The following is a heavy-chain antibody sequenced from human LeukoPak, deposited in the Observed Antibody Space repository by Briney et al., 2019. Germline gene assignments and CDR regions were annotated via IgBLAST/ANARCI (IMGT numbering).Heavy chain of an antibody. CDR2: IYPGDSDT. CDR1: GYSFTSYW. V-gene: IGHV5-51*01. Sequence: GESLKISCKGSGYSFTSYWIGWVRQMPGKGLEWMAIIYPGDSDTRYSPSLQGRVTISADKSISTAYLQWSSLKAPDTDMYYCARSSDSSGYYDYFDYWGQGTLVTVSS. CDR3: ARSSDSSGYYDYFDY. J-gene: IGHJ4*02. D-gene: IGHD3-22*01.